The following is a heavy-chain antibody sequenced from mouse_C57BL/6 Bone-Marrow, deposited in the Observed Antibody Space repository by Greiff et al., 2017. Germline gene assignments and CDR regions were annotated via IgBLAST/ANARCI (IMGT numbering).Heavy chain of an antibody. Sequence: VHVKQSGPELVKPGASVKISCTASGYSFTGYYMNWVKQRPEKSLQWIGEINPSTGGTTYNQKFKAKATLTVDKSSSKAYMQLNSLTSEDSAVYYCARPYGNYEGWFADWGQGTLVTVSA. V-gene: IGHV1-42*01. CDR2: INPSTGGT. J-gene: IGHJ3*01. CDR3: ARPYGNYEGWFAD. D-gene: IGHD2-1*01. CDR1: GYSFTGYY.